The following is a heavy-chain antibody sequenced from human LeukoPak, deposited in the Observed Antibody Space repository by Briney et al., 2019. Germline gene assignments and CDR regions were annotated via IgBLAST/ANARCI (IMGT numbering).Heavy chain of an antibody. CDR2: IVVGSGNT. V-gene: IGHV1-58*02. CDR1: GFTFTSSA. CDR3: AAYEGRAAAAPFDY. Sequence: ASVKVSCKASGFTFTSSAMQWVRQARGQRLEWIGWIVVGSGNTNYAQKFQERVTITRDMSTSTAYMELSSLRSEDTAVCYCAAYEGRAAAAPFDYWGQGTLVTVSS. J-gene: IGHJ4*02. D-gene: IGHD6-13*01.